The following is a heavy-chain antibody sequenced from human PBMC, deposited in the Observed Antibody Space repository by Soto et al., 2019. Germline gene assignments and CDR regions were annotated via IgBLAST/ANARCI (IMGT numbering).Heavy chain of an antibody. CDR3: ARDGFCTSTTCRVGNWFDP. CDR2: INHRGST. J-gene: IGHJ5*02. Sequence: QVQLQQWGAGLLKPSETLSLTCVVYGGSFSGYYWSWISQSPGKGLEWIGGINHRGSTNYNPSLESRVTISVDTSKNQFSLKLPSVTAADTAMYYCARDGFCTSTTCRVGNWFDPWGQGTLVTVSS. D-gene: IGHD2-2*01. CDR1: GGSFSGYY. V-gene: IGHV4-34*01.